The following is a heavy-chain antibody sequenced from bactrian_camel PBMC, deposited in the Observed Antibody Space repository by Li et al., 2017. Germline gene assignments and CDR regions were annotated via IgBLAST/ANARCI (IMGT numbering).Heavy chain of an antibody. Sequence: HVQLVESGGGSVQAGGSLRLSCTASGFAFDSDMGWFRQAPGKEREGVAAIDGDGRISYADSVKGRFTISKDNAKNILYLQMNSLKPEDTAMYYCAAARCPAYTRTGLGESEYAYWGQGTQVTVS. J-gene: IGHJ4*01. CDR2: IDGDGRI. CDR3: AAARCPAYTRTGLGESEYAY. V-gene: IGHV3S55*01. CDR1: GFAFDSD. D-gene: IGHD1*01.